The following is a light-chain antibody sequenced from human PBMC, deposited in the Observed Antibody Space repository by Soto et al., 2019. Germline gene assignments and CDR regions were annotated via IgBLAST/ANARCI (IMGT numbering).Light chain of an antibody. CDR1: QNINNY. CDR3: QQYSHLIT. CDR2: DAS. Sequence: DIQMTQSPSSLSASVGDRVTITCQASQNINNYLNWYQQKPGRAPKLLIYDASNLETGVPSRLSGGGSGTDFTFTIRSLQPEDIATYYCQQYSHLITFGQGTRLEIK. J-gene: IGKJ5*01. V-gene: IGKV1-33*01.